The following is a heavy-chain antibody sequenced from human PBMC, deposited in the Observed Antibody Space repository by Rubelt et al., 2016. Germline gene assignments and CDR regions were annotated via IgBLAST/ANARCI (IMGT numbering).Heavy chain of an antibody. Sequence: GFSFRNFSIHWVRQAPGKGLEWVAIISHDGSKKFYADSVKGRFTIFRDNSNNTRYLQMNSLRAEDTAVYYCAKDQDSTCYSGIDYWGQGTLVTVSS. CDR3: AKDQDSTCYSGIDY. D-gene: IGHD2-21*02. CDR1: GFSFRNFS. V-gene: IGHV3-30*04. J-gene: IGHJ4*02. CDR2: ISHDGSKK.